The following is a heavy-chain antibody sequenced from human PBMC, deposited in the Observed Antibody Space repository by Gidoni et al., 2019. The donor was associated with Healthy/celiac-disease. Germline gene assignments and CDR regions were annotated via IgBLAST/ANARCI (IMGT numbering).Heavy chain of an antibody. CDR1: GYSFPSSW. CDR3: ARPRAHYYDSSGYYYFDI. D-gene: IGHD3-22*01. CDR2: IDPSDAYT. V-gene: IGHV5-10-1*01. J-gene: IGHJ3*02. Sequence: EVQLVQSGAEVKKPGESLRISCKGSGYSFPSSWISWVRQMPGKGLEWMWRIDPSDAYTNYRPSVQGHGTISADKSISTAYLQWSSLKASDTAMYYCARPRAHYYDSSGYYYFDIWGQGTMVTVSS.